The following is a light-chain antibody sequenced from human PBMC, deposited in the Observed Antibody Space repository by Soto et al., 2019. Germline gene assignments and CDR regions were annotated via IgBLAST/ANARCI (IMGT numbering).Light chain of an antibody. Sequence: QSALTQPASVSGSPGQSITISCTGPSSDVSIYNFVSWYQQHPGKAPQLMIYDVSNRPSGVSNRFSGSKSGNRASLTISGLQAEDEADYYCISYTSSSTLAFGGGTKVTVL. J-gene: IGLJ2*01. CDR1: SSDVSIYNF. CDR2: DVS. V-gene: IGLV2-14*01. CDR3: ISYTSSSTLA.